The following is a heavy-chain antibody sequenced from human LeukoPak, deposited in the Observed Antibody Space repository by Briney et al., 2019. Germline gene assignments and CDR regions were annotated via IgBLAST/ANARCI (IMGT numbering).Heavy chain of an antibody. J-gene: IGHJ4*02. CDR1: GVSISSSNSY. CDR3: ASQYFLILSLYYFDY. Sequence: SETLSLTCTVSGVSISSSNSYWGWIRQPPGKGLEWIGSIYYSGSTYYNPSLKSRVTISVDTSKNQFSLKLSSVTAADTAVYYCASQYFLILSLYYFDYWGQGTLVTVSS. CDR2: IYYSGST. D-gene: IGHD3-10*02. V-gene: IGHV4-39*01.